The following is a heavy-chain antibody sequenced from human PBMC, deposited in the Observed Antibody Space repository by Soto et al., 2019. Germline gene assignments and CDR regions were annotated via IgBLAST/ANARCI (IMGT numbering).Heavy chain of an antibody. D-gene: IGHD3-22*01. CDR1: GFSLSTSEVG. CDR3: AHASSEYYYDCSGYYFDL. V-gene: IGHV2-5*02. CDR2: IYWDDDK. J-gene: IGHJ2*01. Sequence: QITLKESGPTLVKPTQTLTLTGTFSGFSLSTSEVGVGWIRQPPGKALEWLALIYWDDDKRYSPSLKSRRTITKDTSKNPVVLTMTNMDPVDTATYYCAHASSEYYYDCSGYYFDLWGRGTLVTVSS.